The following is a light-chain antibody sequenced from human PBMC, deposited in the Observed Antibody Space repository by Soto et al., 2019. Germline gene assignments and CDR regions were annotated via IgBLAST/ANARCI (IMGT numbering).Light chain of an antibody. V-gene: IGKV1-5*01. CDR3: QHYNSYGT. CDR2: HAS. CDR1: QSIDRW. Sequence: IQLSQYTSNLSPPLVDRVTITGRASQSIDRWLAWYQQKPGKAPKILIYHASSLETGVPSRFSGSGSGTEFTLTISSLQPDDFATYYCQHYNSYGTFGQGTKVDI. J-gene: IGKJ1*01.